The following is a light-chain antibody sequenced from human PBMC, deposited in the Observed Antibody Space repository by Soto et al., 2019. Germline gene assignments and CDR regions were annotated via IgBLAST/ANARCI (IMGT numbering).Light chain of an antibody. CDR2: DVS. J-gene: IGLJ2*01. Sequence: QSALTQPRSVSGSPGESVTIYCSGTSSDVGSYNYVSWYQQYPGKAPNVMIYDVSERPSEVPVRFSGSKSGNTASLTISGIQAEDEAEYFCCSYSGSDSLLFGGGTKLTVL. CDR3: CSYSGSDSLL. V-gene: IGLV2-11*01. CDR1: SSDVGSYNY.